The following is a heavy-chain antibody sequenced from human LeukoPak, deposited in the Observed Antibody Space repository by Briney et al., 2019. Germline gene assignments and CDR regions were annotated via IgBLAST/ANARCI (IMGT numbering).Heavy chain of an antibody. J-gene: IGHJ4*02. Sequence: SETLSLTCTVSGGSISSSSYYWGWIRQPPGKGLEWIGSIYYSGSTYYNPSLKSRVTISVDTSKNQFSLKLGSVTAADTAVYYCARLPGRYYDILTGYYNVPYYFDYWGQGTLVTVSS. CDR1: GGSISSSSYY. V-gene: IGHV4-39*01. CDR2: IYYSGST. D-gene: IGHD3-9*01. CDR3: ARLPGRYYDILTGYYNVPYYFDY.